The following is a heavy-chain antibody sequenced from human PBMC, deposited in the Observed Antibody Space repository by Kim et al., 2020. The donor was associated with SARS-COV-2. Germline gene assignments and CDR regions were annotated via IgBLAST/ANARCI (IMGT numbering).Heavy chain of an antibody. V-gene: IGHV4-34*01. J-gene: IGHJ2*01. CDR1: GGSFSGYY. D-gene: IGHD6-19*01. Sequence: SETLSLTCAVYGGSFSGYYWSWIRQPPGKGLEWIGEINHSGSTNYNPSLKSRVTISVDTSKNQFSLKLSSVTAADTAVYYCARDAYSSGWYGRYFDLWGRGTLVTVSS. CDR2: INHSGST. CDR3: ARDAYSSGWYGRYFDL.